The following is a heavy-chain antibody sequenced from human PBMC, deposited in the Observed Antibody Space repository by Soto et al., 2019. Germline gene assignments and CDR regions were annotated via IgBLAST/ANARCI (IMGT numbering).Heavy chain of an antibody. CDR2: ISGGGDST. CDR3: AKGRHLYYFDC. J-gene: IGHJ4*02. Sequence: LRLSCAASGFTFSNCAMSWVRQAPGKGLEWVSAISGGGDSTYYADSVKGRFTISRDNSKNTMYLQMNSLRAEDTAVYYCAKGRHLYYFDCWGQGTLVTVSS. V-gene: IGHV3-23*01. CDR1: GFTFSNCA. D-gene: IGHD3-3*02.